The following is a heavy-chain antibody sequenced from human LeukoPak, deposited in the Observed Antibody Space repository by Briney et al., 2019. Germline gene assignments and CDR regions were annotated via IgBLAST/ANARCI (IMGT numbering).Heavy chain of an antibody. V-gene: IGHV4-39*01. CDR1: GGSISSTTYY. CDR2: VYYGETT. CDR3: ARHEASYFYYYMDV. J-gene: IGHJ6*03. Sequence: ASAALSLTCTVSGGSISSTTYYWAWIRQPPGMGLEWIVSVYYGETTYYNPSLESRVTISVDTSKNQFSLRLTSVTAADTAVYYCARHEASYFYYYMDVWGERTTVIVSS.